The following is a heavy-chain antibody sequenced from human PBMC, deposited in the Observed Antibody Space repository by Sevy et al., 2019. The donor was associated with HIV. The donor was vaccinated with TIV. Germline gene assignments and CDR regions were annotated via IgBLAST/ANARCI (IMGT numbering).Heavy chain of an antibody. CDR3: AIEDRRVGQWLAGWFDP. V-gene: IGHV4-59*01. CDR1: GGSISSYY. CDR2: IYYSGST. D-gene: IGHD6-19*01. Sequence: SETLSLTCTVSGGSISSYYWSWIRQPPGKGLEWIGYIYYSGSTNYNPSLKSRVTISVDTSKNQFSLKLSSVTAADTAVYYCAIEDRRVGQWLAGWFDPWGQGTLVTVSS. J-gene: IGHJ5*02.